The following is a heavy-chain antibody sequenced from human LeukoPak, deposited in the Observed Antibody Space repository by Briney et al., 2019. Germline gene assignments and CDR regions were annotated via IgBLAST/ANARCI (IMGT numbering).Heavy chain of an antibody. J-gene: IGHJ6*02. CDR1: GFTFSSYD. CDR3: ARSWNYYGSGSHYYGMDV. CDR2: IGTAGDT. V-gene: IGHV3-13*01. Sequence: GGSLRLSCAASGFTFSSYDMHWVRQATGKGLEWVSAIGTAGDTYYPGSVKGRFTISRENAKNSLYLQMNSLRAGDTAVYYCARSWNYYGSGSHYYGMDVWGQGTTVTVSS. D-gene: IGHD3-10*01.